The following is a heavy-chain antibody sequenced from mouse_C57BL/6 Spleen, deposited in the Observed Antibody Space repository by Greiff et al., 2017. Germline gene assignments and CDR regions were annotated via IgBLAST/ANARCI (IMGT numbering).Heavy chain of an antibody. J-gene: IGHJ4*01. Sequence: QVQLQQPGAELVKPGASVTLSCKASGYTFPSYWLHWVKQRPGQGLVWLGMIHPTSGSTNYNEKFKSKATLTVDKSSSTAYMQLSSLTSEDSAVYYCARGEDGYDGYYYAMDYWGQGTSVTVSS. D-gene: IGHD2-2*01. CDR1: GYTFPSYW. V-gene: IGHV1-64*01. CDR2: IHPTSGST. CDR3: ARGEDGYDGYYYAMDY.